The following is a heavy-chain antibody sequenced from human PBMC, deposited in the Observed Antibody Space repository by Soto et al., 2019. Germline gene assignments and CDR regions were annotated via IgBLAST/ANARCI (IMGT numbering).Heavy chain of an antibody. CDR1: GFTFSNYW. D-gene: IGHD1-7*01. V-gene: IGHV3-7*03. Sequence: PGGSLRLSCAASGFTFSNYWMNWVRQAPGKGLEWVANIKEDGSYKNYVDSVKGRFTISRDNAKNALYLQINSLSAEDTAVYYCVRGTSNPGLDNWGQGTLVTVSS. J-gene: IGHJ4*02. CDR2: IKEDGSYK. CDR3: VRGTSNPGLDN.